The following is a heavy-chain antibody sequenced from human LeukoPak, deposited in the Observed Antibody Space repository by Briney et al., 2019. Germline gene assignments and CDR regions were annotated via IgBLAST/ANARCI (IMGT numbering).Heavy chain of an antibody. CDR1: GGSVSGADYY. Sequence: PSQTLSLTCIVSGGSVSGADYYWSWIRQPPGKGLEWIGYMYYSGSTYYNPSLQSRLTISADTSKNQFSLKLSHVTAADTAVYYCAGGDYGGSSAGIVYWGQGSLVTVSS. CDR3: AGGDYGGSSAGIVY. D-gene: IGHD4-23*01. J-gene: IGHJ4*02. V-gene: IGHV4-30-4*01. CDR2: MYYSGST.